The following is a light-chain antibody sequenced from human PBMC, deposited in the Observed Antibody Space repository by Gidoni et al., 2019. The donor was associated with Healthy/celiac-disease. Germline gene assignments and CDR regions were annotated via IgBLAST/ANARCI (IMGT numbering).Light chain of an antibody. Sequence: QSALTQPRSVSGSPGQPVTIPCTGTSSVVGGYNYVSWYQQHPGKAPKLMIYDVSKRPSGVPDRFSGSKSGNTASLTISGLQAGDEADYYCCSYAGSYTWVFGGGTKLTVL. CDR3: CSYAGSYTWV. J-gene: IGLJ3*02. CDR1: SSVVGGYNY. CDR2: DVS. V-gene: IGLV2-11*01.